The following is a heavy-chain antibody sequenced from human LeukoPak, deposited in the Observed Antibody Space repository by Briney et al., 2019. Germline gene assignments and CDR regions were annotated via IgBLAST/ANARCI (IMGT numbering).Heavy chain of an antibody. Sequence: GGSLRLSCAASGFTFSDYYMSRIRQSPGNGLEWVSYISTSGSTIYYADSVKGRFTVSRDNAKNSLFLQMNSLRAEDTAVHYCARVVSENSGYQGYWGQGTLVTVSS. J-gene: IGHJ4*02. CDR3: ARVVSENSGYQGY. D-gene: IGHD3-22*01. V-gene: IGHV3-11*04. CDR1: GFTFSDYY. CDR2: ISTSGSTI.